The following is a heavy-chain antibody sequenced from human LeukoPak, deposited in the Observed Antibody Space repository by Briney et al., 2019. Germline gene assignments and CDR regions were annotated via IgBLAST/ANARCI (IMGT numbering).Heavy chain of an antibody. Sequence: ASVKVSCKVSGYTLTELSMHWVRQAPGQGLEWMGGFDPEDGETIYAQKFQGRVTMTEDTSTDTAYMQLSSLRSEDTAVYYCASTDDSSGYYYGTNWGQGTLVTVSS. D-gene: IGHD3-22*01. J-gene: IGHJ4*02. CDR3: ASTDDSSGYYYGTN. CDR2: FDPEDGET. CDR1: GYTLTELS. V-gene: IGHV1-24*01.